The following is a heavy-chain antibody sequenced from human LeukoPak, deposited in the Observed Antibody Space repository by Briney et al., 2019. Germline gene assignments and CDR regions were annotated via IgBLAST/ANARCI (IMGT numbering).Heavy chain of an antibody. Sequence: GGSLRLSCAASRFTFSRYAMHWVRQAPGQGLEWVAVVWSDGSNKYHADSVEGRFSISRDNSKNTLYLQMNSLRVDDTAVYYCVRDWYSRGFGALYIWGQGTMVSVSS. CDR2: VWSDGSNK. J-gene: IGHJ3*02. D-gene: IGHD6-19*01. CDR1: RFTFSRYA. V-gene: IGHV3-33*01. CDR3: VRDWYSRGFGALYI.